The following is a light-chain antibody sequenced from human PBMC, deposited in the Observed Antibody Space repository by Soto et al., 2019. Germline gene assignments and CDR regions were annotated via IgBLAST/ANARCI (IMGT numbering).Light chain of an antibody. Sequence: PSTGTPSGALGETAAPSCRASQSVSIHLAWYQQKPGQAPRLLIYGASSRATGIPDRFSGSGSGTDLIITISRVEQEESVVVCCSEHCTSRFFGFGGG. V-gene: IGKV3-20*01. CDR1: QSVSIH. CDR3: SEHCTSRFFG. CDR2: GAS. J-gene: IGKJ4*01.